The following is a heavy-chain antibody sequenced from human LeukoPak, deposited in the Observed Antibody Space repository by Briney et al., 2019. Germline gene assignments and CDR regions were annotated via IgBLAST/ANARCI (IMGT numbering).Heavy chain of an antibody. D-gene: IGHD1-26*01. V-gene: IGHV4-59*12. Sequence: SENLSLNWPVPGGSISSYYWSWIRQAPGKGLEWIGYIYYSGSTNYNPSLKSRVTMSVDTSKNQFSLKLSSVTAADTAVYYCARGGGSYLFDYWGQGTLVTVSS. CDR3: ARGGGSYLFDY. J-gene: IGHJ4*02. CDR2: IYYSGST. CDR1: GGSISSYY.